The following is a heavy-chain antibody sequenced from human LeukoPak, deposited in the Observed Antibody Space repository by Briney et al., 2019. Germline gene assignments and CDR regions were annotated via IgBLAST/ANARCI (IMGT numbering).Heavy chain of an antibody. CDR1: GVTFSSYE. CDR2: ISSGSTI. Sequence: GGSLRLSCAASGVTFSSYEMNWVRQAPGKGLDWVSYISSGSTIYDADPVKGRFTISRDNAKNSLYLQMNSLRAEDTAVYYCARESIAVAGAPFDYWGQGTLVTVSS. CDR3: ARESIAVAGAPFDY. J-gene: IGHJ4*02. V-gene: IGHV3-48*03. D-gene: IGHD6-19*01.